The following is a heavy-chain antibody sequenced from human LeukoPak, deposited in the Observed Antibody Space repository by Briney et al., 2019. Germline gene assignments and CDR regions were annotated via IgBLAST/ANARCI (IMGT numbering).Heavy chain of an antibody. J-gene: IGHJ4*02. CDR3: ARDTADGAEGYFDY. CDR1: GFTFSSYG. Sequence: GGSLRLSCAASGFTFSSYGMHWVRQAPGKGLGWVAVIWYDGSNKYYADSVKGLFTIARDNSKTTLYLQMNSLRAEDTAVYYCARDTADGAEGYFDYWGQGTLVTVSS. D-gene: IGHD4-17*01. CDR2: IWYDGSNK. V-gene: IGHV3-33*01.